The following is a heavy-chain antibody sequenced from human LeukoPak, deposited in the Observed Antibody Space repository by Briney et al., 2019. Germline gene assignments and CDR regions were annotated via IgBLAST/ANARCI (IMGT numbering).Heavy chain of an antibody. CDR3: ARDGAYSSSSSFYYYYYYKDV. CDR2: IYTSGST. V-gene: IGHV4-4*07. Sequence: KPSETLSLTCTVSGGSISSYYWSWIRQPAGKGLEWIGRIYTSGSTNYNPSLKSRVTMSVDTSKNQFSLKLSSVTAADTAVYYCARDGAYSSSSSFYYYYYYKDVWGKGTTVTVSS. CDR1: GGSISSYY. D-gene: IGHD6-6*01. J-gene: IGHJ6*03.